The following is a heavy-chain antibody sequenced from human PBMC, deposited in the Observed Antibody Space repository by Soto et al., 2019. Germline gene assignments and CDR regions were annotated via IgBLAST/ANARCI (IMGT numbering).Heavy chain of an antibody. CDR2: INHSGST. D-gene: IGHD3-3*01. Sequence: PSETLSLTCAVYGGSFSGYYWSWIRQPPGKGLEWIGEINHSGSTNYNPSLKSRVTISVDTSKNQFSLKLSSVTAADTAVYYCARGDCTIFGVVSDWFGPWGQGTLVTVSS. V-gene: IGHV4-34*01. CDR1: GGSFSGYY. CDR3: ARGDCTIFGVVSDWFGP. J-gene: IGHJ5*02.